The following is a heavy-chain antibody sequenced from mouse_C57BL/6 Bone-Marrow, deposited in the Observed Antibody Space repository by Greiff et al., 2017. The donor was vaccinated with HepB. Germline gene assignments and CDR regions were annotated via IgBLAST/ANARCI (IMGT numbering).Heavy chain of an antibody. J-gene: IGHJ1*03. Sequence: QVQLQQSGAELVKPGASVKISCKASGYAFSSYWMHWVKQRPGKGLEWIGQIHPGDGDTNYNGKFKGKATLTADKSSSTAYMQLSSLTAEEAAVYSCGRNGNRERYWDIGGRGTEATVTDAS. CDR3: GRNGNRERYWDIGG. D-gene: IGHD2-1*01. CDR1: GYAFSSYW. V-gene: IGHV1-80*01. CDR2: IHPGDGDT.